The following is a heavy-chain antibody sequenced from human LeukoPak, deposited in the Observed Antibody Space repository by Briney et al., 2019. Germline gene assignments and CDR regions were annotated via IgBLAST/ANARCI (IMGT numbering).Heavy chain of an antibody. CDR3: AKAVRSMVTGGGYFDS. V-gene: IGHV3-23*01. J-gene: IGHJ4*02. CDR1: GFTFSAYY. Sequence: GGSLRLSCAASGFTFSAYYMTWVRQAPGKGLEWVSSLSGGGDSRYYADSVMGRFTISRDNSKNTLYLQMNSLRAEDTAVYYCAKAVRSMVTGGGYFDSWGQGTLVTVSS. D-gene: IGHD3-10*01. CDR2: LSGGGDSR.